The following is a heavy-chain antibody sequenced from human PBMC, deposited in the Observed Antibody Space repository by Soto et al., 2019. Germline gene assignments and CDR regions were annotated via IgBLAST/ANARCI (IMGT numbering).Heavy chain of an antibody. V-gene: IGHV3-30*18. CDR3: SKARCTANPCYVLDS. D-gene: IGHD2-21*02. CDR1: GFTLRSYG. CDR2: ITYDGSNK. Sequence: PGGSLRLSCAASGFTLRSYGMHWVRQAPGKGLEWVADITYDGSNKYYADSVKGRFTISRDNSKNTLYLQMNSLRAEDTAMYYCSKARCTANPCYVLDSWGHGTLVTVSS. J-gene: IGHJ5*01.